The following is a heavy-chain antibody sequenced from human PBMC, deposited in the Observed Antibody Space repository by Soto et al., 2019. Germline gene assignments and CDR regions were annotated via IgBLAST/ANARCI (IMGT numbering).Heavy chain of an antibody. Sequence: EVHLVESGGGLVKPGGSLRLSCAASGFTFTTYSMNWVRQAPGKGLEWVSSISSSSNYIYYADSVKGRFTISRDNAKNSLYLQMNSLRAEDTAVYYCARDSASYGSAFDIWGQGTMATVSS. CDR2: ISSSSNYI. D-gene: IGHD5-18*01. J-gene: IGHJ3*02. CDR1: GFTFTTYS. V-gene: IGHV3-21*01. CDR3: ARDSASYGSAFDI.